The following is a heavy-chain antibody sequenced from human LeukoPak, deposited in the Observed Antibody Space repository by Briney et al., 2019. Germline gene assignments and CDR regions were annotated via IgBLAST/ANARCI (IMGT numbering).Heavy chain of an antibody. CDR2: VYYTGNT. CDR3: ARLRAMAGHRGGFDF. J-gene: IGHJ3*01. CDR1: GDSISYHNYY. Sequence: SETLSLTCAVSGDSISYHNYYWDWIRQPPGKGLEWIGTVYYTGNTYYNPSLKSRVAISVDTSKNQFSLQLTSMTAADTSVYYCARLRAMAGHRGGFDFWGRGTMVTVSS. D-gene: IGHD6-19*01. V-gene: IGHV4-39*01.